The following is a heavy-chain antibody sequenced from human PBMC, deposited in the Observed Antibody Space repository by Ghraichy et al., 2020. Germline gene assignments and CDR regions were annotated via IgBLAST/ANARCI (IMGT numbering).Heavy chain of an antibody. CDR2: IYHSGST. CDR1: GGSISSSNW. J-gene: IGHJ4*02. Sequence: SETLSLTCAVSGGSISSSNWWSWVRQPPGKGLEWIGEIYHSGSTNYNPSLKSRVTISVDKSKNQFSLKLSSVTAADTAVYYCARGAWVIAAVSFWDWGQGTLVTVSS. V-gene: IGHV4-4*02. D-gene: IGHD6-13*01. CDR3: ARGAWVIAAVSFWD.